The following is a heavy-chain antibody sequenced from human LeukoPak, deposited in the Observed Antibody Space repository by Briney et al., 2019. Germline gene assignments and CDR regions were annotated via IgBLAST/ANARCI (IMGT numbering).Heavy chain of an antibody. CDR3: ARPYYDSSAPPYDY. J-gene: IGHJ4*02. CDR2: ISAYNGNT. V-gene: IGHV1-18*01. D-gene: IGHD3-22*01. Sequence: ASVKVSCKASGYTFTSYGISWVRQAPGQGLEWMGWISAYNGNTNYAQKLQGRVTMTTDTSTSTAYMELRSLRSHDTAVYYCARPYYDSSAPPYDYWGQGTLVTVSS. CDR1: GYTFTSYG.